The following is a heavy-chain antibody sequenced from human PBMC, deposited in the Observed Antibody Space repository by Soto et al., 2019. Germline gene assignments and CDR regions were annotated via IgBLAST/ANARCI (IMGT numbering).Heavy chain of an antibody. J-gene: IGHJ4*02. V-gene: IGHV3-30-3*01. CDR2: ISYDGSNK. CDR1: GFTFSSYA. CDR3: ARDQNYYFDY. Sequence: QVQLVESGGGVVQPGRSLRLSCAASGFTFSSYAMHWVRQAPGKGLEWVAVISYDGSNKYYADSVKGRFTISRDNSKNTLYLQMNSLRAEDTAVYYCARDQNYYFDYWGQGTLVNVSS.